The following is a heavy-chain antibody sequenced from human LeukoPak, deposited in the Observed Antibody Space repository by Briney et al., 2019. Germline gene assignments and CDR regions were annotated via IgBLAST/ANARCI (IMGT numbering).Heavy chain of an antibody. J-gene: IGHJ6*03. V-gene: IGHV4-59*04. CDR3: ARVYTGSSWDYYYYMDV. Sequence: PSETLSLTYTVSGGSITTYYWNWIRQSPGMGLEWIGSIYHTGSSYYNPSLKSRVTISVDTSKNQFSLKLSSVTAADTAVYYCARVYTGSSWDYYYYMDVWGKGTTVTVSS. D-gene: IGHD6-13*01. CDR1: GGSITTYY. CDR2: IYHTGSS.